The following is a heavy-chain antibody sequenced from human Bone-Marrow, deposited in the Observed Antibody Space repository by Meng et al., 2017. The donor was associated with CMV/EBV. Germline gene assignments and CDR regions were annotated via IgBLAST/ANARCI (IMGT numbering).Heavy chain of an antibody. CDR1: GFTFSDYY. J-gene: IGHJ4*02. Sequence: GESLKISCAASGFTFSDYYMNWVRQAPGKGLEWVSSISSSSTIYYADSVKGRFTISRDNAKNSLYLQMNSLRAEDTAVYYCARVRVYRNRGGGDYWGQGTLVTVSS. D-gene: IGHD4-11*01. CDR3: ARVRVYRNRGGGDY. CDR2: ISSSSTI. V-gene: IGHV3-69-1*02.